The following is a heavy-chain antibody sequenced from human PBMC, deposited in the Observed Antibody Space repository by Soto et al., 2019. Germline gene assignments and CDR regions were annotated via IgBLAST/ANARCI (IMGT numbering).Heavy chain of an antibody. CDR1: GFSFSSYG. V-gene: IGHV3-30*18. Sequence: QVQLVESGGGVVQPGRSLRLSCAASGFSFSSYGTHWVRQAPGKGLEWVAVVTSDGSSKNYADSVKGRFSISRDNSKNTLYLQVNSLRAEDTAVFYCAKEFVSSTSLRAFDYWGQGTLVTVSS. CDR3: AKEFVSSTSLRAFDY. D-gene: IGHD2-2*01. CDR2: VTSDGSSK. J-gene: IGHJ4*02.